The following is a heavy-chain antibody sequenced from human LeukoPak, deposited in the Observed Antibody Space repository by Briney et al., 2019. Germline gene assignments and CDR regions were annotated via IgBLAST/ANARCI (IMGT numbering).Heavy chain of an antibody. D-gene: IGHD2-2*01. J-gene: IGHJ5*02. CDR3: ARTFDIVVVPAAKKNWFDP. Sequence: SETLSLTCAVYGGSFSGYYWSWIRQPPGKGLEWIGEINHSGSTNYNPSLKSRVTISVDTSKNQFSLKLSSVTAADTAVYYCARTFDIVVVPAAKKNWFDPWGQGTLVTVSS. V-gene: IGHV4-34*01. CDR1: GGSFSGYY. CDR2: INHSGST.